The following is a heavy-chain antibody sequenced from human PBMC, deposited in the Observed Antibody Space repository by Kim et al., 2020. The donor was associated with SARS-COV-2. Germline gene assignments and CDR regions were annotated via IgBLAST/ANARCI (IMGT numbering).Heavy chain of an antibody. Sequence: GGSLRLSCAASCFIFSNVWISWVRQAPGKGLEWFGRIKSKTDGGTTDYSAPVKGRFTITRDDSKNMLYLQMNSLKTEATAVYYCTTDSSGYPTYWNFDYWGQGTLVTVSS. CDR1: CFIFSNVW. CDR2: IKSKTDGGTT. V-gene: IGHV3-15*01. D-gene: IGHD3-22*01. J-gene: IGHJ4*01. CDR3: TTDSSGYPTYWNFDY.